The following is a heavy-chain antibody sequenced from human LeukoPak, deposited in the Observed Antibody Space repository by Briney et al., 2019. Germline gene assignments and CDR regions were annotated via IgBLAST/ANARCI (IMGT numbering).Heavy chain of an antibody. CDR2: SNPNSGDT. D-gene: IGHD6-13*01. CDR3: ARDRPAAAFDY. Sequence: ASVKVSCKASGYTFTGYYIHWVRQAPGQGLEWMGWSNPNSGDTHYAQKFQGRVTMTSDTSISTAYMKLSGLRSDDTAVYYCARDRPAAAFDYWGQGTLVTVSS. CDR1: GYTFTGYY. V-gene: IGHV1-2*02. J-gene: IGHJ4*02.